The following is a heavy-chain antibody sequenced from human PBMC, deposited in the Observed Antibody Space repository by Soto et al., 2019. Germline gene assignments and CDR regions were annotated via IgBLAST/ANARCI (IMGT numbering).Heavy chain of an antibody. V-gene: IGHV4-30-4*01. CDR2: IYYTGNN. Sequence: QVHLQESGPGLVKPSQTLSPSCTVSGDSISSPHYYWTWIRQPPGKGLEWVGYIYYTGNNFYNPALKSRVAMSVDPSTNQFSLKLASVTDADTAVYFCAREPKQNYDSSPWNGGFDSWGPGTLVTVSS. CDR3: AREPKQNYDSSPWNGGFDS. CDR1: GDSISSPHYY. D-gene: IGHD3-22*01. J-gene: IGHJ4*02.